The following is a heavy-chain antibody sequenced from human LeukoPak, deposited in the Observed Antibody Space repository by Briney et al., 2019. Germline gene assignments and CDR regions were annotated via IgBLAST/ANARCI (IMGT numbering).Heavy chain of an antibody. Sequence: ASVKVSCKASGYTFTSYGISWVRQAPGQGLEWMGWISAYNGNTNYAQKLQGRVTMTTDTSTSTAYMELRSLRSDDTAVYYCARGRLLWLGELGSWFDPWGQGTLVTVSS. CDR1: GYTFTSYG. J-gene: IGHJ5*02. D-gene: IGHD3-10*01. CDR2: ISAYNGNT. CDR3: ARGRLLWLGELGSWFDP. V-gene: IGHV1-18*01.